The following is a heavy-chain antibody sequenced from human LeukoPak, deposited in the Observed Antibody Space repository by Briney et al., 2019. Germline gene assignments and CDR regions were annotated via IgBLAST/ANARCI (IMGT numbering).Heavy chain of an antibody. CDR1: GGSISSGDYY. CDR2: IYYSGST. V-gene: IGHV4-30-4*01. CDR3: ARADDYGDLHFDY. J-gene: IGHJ4*02. Sequence: PSETLSLTCTVSGGSISSGDYYWSWLRQPPGKGLEWIGYIYYSGSTYYNPSLKSRVTISVDTSKNQFSLKLSSVTAADTAVYYCARADDYGDLHFDYWGQGTLVTVSS. D-gene: IGHD4-17*01.